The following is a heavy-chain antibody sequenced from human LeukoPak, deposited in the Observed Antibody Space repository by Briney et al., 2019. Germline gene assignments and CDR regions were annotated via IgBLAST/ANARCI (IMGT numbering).Heavy chain of an antibody. Sequence: PGGSLRLSCAASGFTFSSYWMHWVRQAPGKGLVWVSRINSDGSNTSYADSVKGRFTISRDNAKNTLYLQMNSLRAEDTAVYYCARGFYSSGPFGYWGQGTLVTISS. D-gene: IGHD6-19*01. V-gene: IGHV3-74*01. J-gene: IGHJ4*02. CDR2: INSDGSNT. CDR3: ARGFYSSGPFGY. CDR1: GFTFSSYW.